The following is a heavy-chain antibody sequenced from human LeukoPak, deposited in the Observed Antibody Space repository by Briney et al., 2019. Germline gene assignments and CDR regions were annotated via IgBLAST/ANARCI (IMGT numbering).Heavy chain of an antibody. Sequence: ASVKVSCKASGYTFTSYYMHWVRQAPGQGLEWMGIINPSGGSTSYAQKFQGRVTMTRDTSTSTVYMELSSLRSEDTAVYYCARGSMTTVAPGAFDIWGQGTMVTVSS. CDR3: ARGSMTTVAPGAFDI. V-gene: IGHV1-46*01. D-gene: IGHD4-23*01. J-gene: IGHJ3*02. CDR2: INPSGGST. CDR1: GYTFTSYY.